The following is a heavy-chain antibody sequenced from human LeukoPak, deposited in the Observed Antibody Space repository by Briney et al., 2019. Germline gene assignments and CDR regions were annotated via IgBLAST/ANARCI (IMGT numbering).Heavy chain of an antibody. CDR1: GYTFTSYA. Sequence: ASVKVSCKASGYTFTSYAMHWVRQAPGQRLEWMGWMNPNSGNTGYAQKFQGRVTMTRNTSISTAYMELSSLRSEDTAVYYCARDLDGYNFDYWGQGTLVTVSS. CDR3: ARDLDGYNFDY. V-gene: IGHV1-8*02. CDR2: MNPNSGNT. J-gene: IGHJ4*02. D-gene: IGHD5-24*01.